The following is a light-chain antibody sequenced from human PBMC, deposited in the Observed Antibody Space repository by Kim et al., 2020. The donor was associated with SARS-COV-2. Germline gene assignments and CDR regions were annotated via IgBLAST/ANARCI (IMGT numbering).Light chain of an antibody. V-gene: IGKV2-40*01. J-gene: IGKJ4*01. CDR2: TRS. CDR1: QSLLDSDDGNTY. CDR3: MQRIEFPFLT. Sequence: SIACRSSQSLLDSDDGNTYFDCYQQKPAQSPQLLIYTRSYRGAGVPDRCSGSGSGADFTMKISRMEAEDVGVYYYMQRIEFPFLTFGGGTKVDIK.